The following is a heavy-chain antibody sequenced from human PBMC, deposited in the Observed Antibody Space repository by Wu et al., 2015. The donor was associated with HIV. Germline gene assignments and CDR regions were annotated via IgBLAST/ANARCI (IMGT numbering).Heavy chain of an antibody. D-gene: IGHD1-26*01. V-gene: IGHV1-2*02. CDR1: GYSFTGNY. J-gene: IGHJ1*01. CDR2: INPNSGGS. Sequence: QVQLMQSGAEVKKPGASVKVSCKTSGYSFTGNYIHWVRQAPGQGLEWMGWINPNSGGSKSPQKFQGRVTMTRDTSVSTVYLELTRLKFDDTAIYYCTKDYGHSGIYSYRTNFQHWGQGTLVTVSS. CDR3: TKDYGHSGIYSYRTNFQH.